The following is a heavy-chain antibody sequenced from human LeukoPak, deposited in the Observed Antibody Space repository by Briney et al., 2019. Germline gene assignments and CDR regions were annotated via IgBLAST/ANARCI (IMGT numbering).Heavy chain of an antibody. CDR1: GFTFSNAW. V-gene: IGHV3-15*01. CDR2: IKSKTDGGTT. D-gene: IGHD3-16*02. CDR3: TTPYDYVWGSYRYTGDY. J-gene: IGHJ4*02. Sequence: GGSLRLSCAASGFTFSNAWMSWIRQAPGKGLEWVGRIKSKTDGGTTDYAAPVKGRFTISRDDSKNTLCLQMNSLKTEDTAVYYCTTPYDYVWGSYRYTGDYWGQGTLVTVSS.